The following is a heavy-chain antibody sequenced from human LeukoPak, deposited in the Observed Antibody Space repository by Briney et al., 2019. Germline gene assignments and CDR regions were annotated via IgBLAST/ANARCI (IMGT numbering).Heavy chain of an antibody. CDR1: GFTFSSYA. Sequence: GGSLRLFCAASGFTFSSYAMSWVRQAPGKGLEWVANIKQDGSEKYYVDSVKGRFTISRDNSKNTLYLQMNSLRAEDTAVYYCAKTGGYYDSSGYYLDYWGQGTLVTVSS. D-gene: IGHD3-22*01. CDR3: AKTGGYYDSSGYYLDY. V-gene: IGHV3-7*03. J-gene: IGHJ4*02. CDR2: IKQDGSEK.